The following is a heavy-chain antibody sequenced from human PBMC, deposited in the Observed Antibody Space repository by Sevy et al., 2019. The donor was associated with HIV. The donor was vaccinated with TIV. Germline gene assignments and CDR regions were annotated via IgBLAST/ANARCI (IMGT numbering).Heavy chain of an antibody. CDR2: ISSSSSVI. Sequence: GGSLRLSCAASAVTFSAHAMHWVRQAPGKGLEWVSYISSSSSVIYYADSVKGRFTISRDNAKNSLYLQMNSLRDADTALYYCARVGDRGSFDYWGPGTQVTVSS. V-gene: IGHV3-48*02. CDR3: ARVGDRGSFDY. CDR1: AVTFSAHA. D-gene: IGHD3-10*01. J-gene: IGHJ4*02.